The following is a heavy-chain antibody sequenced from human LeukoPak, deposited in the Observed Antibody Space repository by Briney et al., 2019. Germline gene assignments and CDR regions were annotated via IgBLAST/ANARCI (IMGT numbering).Heavy chain of an antibody. CDR2: ISYDGSKN. D-gene: IGHD3-22*01. CDR3: AKELSSVRGYGMDV. CDR1: GFTFSSYG. V-gene: IGHV3-30*18. J-gene: IGHJ6*02. Sequence: GRSLRLSCAASGFTFSSYGMQWVRQAPGKGLEWVAVISYDGSKNYYGDSVKGRFTISRDNSKNTLYLQMNSLRAEDTAVYYCAKELSSVRGYGMDVWGQGTTVTVSS.